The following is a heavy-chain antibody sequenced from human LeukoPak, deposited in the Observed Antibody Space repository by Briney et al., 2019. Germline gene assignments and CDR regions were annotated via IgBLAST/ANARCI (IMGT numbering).Heavy chain of an antibody. D-gene: IGHD3-22*01. J-gene: IGHJ4*02. CDR3: ARERRTYYYDSSGYYDY. CDR1: GGSISSYY. Sequence: SETLSLTCTVSGGSISSYYWSWIRQPPGKGLEWIGYIYYSGSTNYNPSLKSRVTISVDTSKNQFSLKLSSVTAADTAVYYCARERRTYYYDSSGYYDYWGRGTLVTVSS. V-gene: IGHV4-59*01. CDR2: IYYSGST.